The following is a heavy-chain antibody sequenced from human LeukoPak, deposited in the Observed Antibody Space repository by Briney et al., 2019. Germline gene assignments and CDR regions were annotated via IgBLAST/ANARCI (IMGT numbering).Heavy chain of an antibody. CDR1: GYSLTELA. J-gene: IGHJ4*02. D-gene: IGHD2/OR15-2a*01. CDR3: TGGTFYRLLDY. Sequence: GASVKVSCKASGYSLTELAMHWVRQAPGKGLEWMGGFAPGNCETIFTKNFQGRVTMPDDTSTDTAYMELSSLRSEDTAVYYCTGGTFYRLLDYWGQGTLVTVSS. V-gene: IGHV1-24*01. CDR2: FAPGNCET.